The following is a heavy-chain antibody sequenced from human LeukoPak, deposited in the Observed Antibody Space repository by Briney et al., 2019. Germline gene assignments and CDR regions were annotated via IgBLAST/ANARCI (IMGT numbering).Heavy chain of an antibody. Sequence: QPGGSLRLSCAASGFTFSSYVMHWVRQAPGKGLECVSAISSSGSNIYYADSVKGRFTISRDNAKNSLYLQMNSLRADDTAVYYCARDRERRYSYSIDYWGQGTLVTVSS. J-gene: IGHJ4*02. V-gene: IGHV3-48*03. D-gene: IGHD5-18*01. CDR3: ARDRERRYSYSIDY. CDR1: GFTFSSYV. CDR2: ISSSGSNI.